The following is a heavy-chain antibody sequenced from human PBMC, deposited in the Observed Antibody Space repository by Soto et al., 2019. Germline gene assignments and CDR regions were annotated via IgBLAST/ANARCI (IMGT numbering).Heavy chain of an antibody. V-gene: IGHV4-30-4*01. D-gene: IGHD3-22*01. CDR3: ARDRRYYDSSGGLNWFDP. CDR2: IYYSGST. Sequence: PSETLSLTCTVSGGSISSGDYYWSWIRQPPGKGLEWIGYIYYSGSTYYNPSLKSRVTISVDTSKNQFSLKLSSVTAADTAVYYCARDRRYYDSSGGLNWFDPWGQGTLVTVSS. J-gene: IGHJ5*02. CDR1: GGSISSGDYY.